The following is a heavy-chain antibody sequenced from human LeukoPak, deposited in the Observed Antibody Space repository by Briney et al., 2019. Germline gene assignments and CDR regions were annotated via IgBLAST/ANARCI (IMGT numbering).Heavy chain of an antibody. CDR3: ARGEMITFGGVIVISTFDI. CDR2: INPDSGGT. V-gene: IGHV1-2*02. D-gene: IGHD3-16*02. CDR1: GYTFTGYC. J-gene: IGHJ3*02. Sequence: ASVKVSCKTSGYTFTGYCIQWVRQAPGQGLEWMGYINPDSGGTNYAQEFQGRVTMTRDTSISTAYMELNRLRSDDTAVYYCARGEMITFGGVIVISTFDIWGQGTMVTVS.